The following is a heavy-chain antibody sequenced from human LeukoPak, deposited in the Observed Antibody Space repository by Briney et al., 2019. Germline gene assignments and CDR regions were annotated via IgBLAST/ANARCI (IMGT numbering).Heavy chain of an antibody. J-gene: IGHJ4*02. D-gene: IGHD1-26*01. CDR2: IYSTGST. CDR3: ARVVGATVRLFDY. Sequence: SETLSLTCTVSGGSISGYYWSWVRQSPEKGLESIGFIYSTGSTSYNPSLRSRVTISIDTSQNQFYLRLTSVTAADTAVYYCARVVGATVRLFDYWGQGTLVTVSS. CDR1: GGSISGYY. V-gene: IGHV4-59*01.